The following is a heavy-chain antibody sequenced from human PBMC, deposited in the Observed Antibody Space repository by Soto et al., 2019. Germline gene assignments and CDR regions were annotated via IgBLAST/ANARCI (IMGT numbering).Heavy chain of an antibody. V-gene: IGHV1-18*01. Sequence: ASVKVSCKTSGYTFTSSGINWVRQAPGQGLEWMGWISAYNGNTNYAQKLQGRVTMTTDTSTSTAYMELMSLRSDDTAVYYCARIGYCISTSCYAWDYYYYGMDVWGQGTTVTVSS. CDR2: ISAYNGNT. J-gene: IGHJ6*02. CDR1: GYTFTSSG. CDR3: ARIGYCISTSCYAWDYYYYGMDV. D-gene: IGHD2-2*01.